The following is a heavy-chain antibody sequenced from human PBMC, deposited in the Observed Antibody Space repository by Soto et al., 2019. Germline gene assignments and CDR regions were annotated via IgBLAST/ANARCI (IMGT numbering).Heavy chain of an antibody. CDR2: ISYDGSNK. CDR3: AKAIDYYDQLGRDY. V-gene: IGHV3-30*18. J-gene: IGHJ4*02. Sequence: QVQLVESGGGVVQPGRSLRLSCAASGFTFSSYGMHWVRQAPGKGLEWVAVISYDGSNKYYADSVKGRFTISRDNSKNTLYLQMNSLRAEDTAVYYCAKAIDYYDQLGRDYWGQGTLVTVSS. CDR1: GFTFSSYG. D-gene: IGHD3-22*01.